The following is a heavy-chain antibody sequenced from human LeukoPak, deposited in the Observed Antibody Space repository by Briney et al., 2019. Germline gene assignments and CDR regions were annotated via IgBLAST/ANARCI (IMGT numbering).Heavy chain of an antibody. Sequence: PGGSLRLSCAASGFTVSSNYMSWVRQAPGKGLEWVSVIYSGGSTYYADSVKDRFTISRDNSKNTLYLQMNSLRAEDTAVYYCARVPQYSGSYPGYFDYWGQGTLVTVSS. CDR2: IYSGGST. CDR1: GFTVSSNY. J-gene: IGHJ4*02. CDR3: ARVPQYSGSYPGYFDY. D-gene: IGHD1-26*01. V-gene: IGHV3-53*01.